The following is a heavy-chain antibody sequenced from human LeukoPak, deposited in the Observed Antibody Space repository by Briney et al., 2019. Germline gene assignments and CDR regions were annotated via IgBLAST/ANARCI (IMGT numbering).Heavy chain of an antibody. CDR3: ARMFRSSWYINWFDP. J-gene: IGHJ5*02. V-gene: IGHV4-38-2*02. CDR2: IYHSGST. D-gene: IGHD6-13*01. Sequence: PSETLSLTRTVSGYSISSGYFWGWIRQPPGKGLEWIGSIYHSGSTSYNPSLKSRLTISVDTSKNQFSLKLNFVTAADTAMYYCARMFRSSWYINWFDPWGRGTLVTVSS. CDR1: GYSISSGYF.